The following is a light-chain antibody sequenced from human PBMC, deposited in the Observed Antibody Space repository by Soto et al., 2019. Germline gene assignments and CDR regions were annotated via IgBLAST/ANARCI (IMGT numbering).Light chain of an antibody. CDR2: GNI. Sequence: QAVVTQPPSVSGAPGQRVTISCTGSSSNIGGGYDVYWYQQLPGTAPKLLVYGNINRPSRVPDRFSGSKSDTSASLAITGLQAEDEADYYCQSYDSSLSGWVFGGGTKLTVL. CDR1: SSNIGGGYD. CDR3: QSYDSSLSGWV. V-gene: IGLV1-40*01. J-gene: IGLJ3*02.